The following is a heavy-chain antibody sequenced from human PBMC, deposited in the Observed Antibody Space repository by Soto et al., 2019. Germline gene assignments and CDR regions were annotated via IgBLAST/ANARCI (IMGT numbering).Heavy chain of an antibody. V-gene: IGHV3-48*03. CDR2: ISSSGSTI. D-gene: IGHD3-22*01. Sequence: GGSLRLSCAASGFTFSSYEMNWVRQAPGKGLEWVSYISSSGSTIYYADSVKGRFTISRDNAKNSLYLQMNSLRAEDTAVYYCARDYREDYYDSSGYFDYWGQGTLVTVSS. J-gene: IGHJ4*02. CDR1: GFTFSSYE. CDR3: ARDYREDYYDSSGYFDY.